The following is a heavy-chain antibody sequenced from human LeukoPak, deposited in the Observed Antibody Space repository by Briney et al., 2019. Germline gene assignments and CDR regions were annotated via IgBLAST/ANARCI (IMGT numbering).Heavy chain of an antibody. CDR3: AKDGQAPGY. CDR1: GFTFSDSG. J-gene: IGHJ4*02. V-gene: IGHV3-30*18. Sequence: GGSLRLSCAASGFTFSDSGMHWVRQAPGKGLEWVAIISFDGSRRFYADSVRGRFTVSRDNSKNTLFLQMDSLSADDTGVYYCAKDGQAPGYWGQGTLVTVSS. CDR2: ISFDGSRR.